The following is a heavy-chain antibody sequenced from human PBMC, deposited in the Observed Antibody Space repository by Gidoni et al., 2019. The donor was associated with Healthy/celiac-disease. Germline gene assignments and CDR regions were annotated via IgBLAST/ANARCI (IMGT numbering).Heavy chain of an antibody. CDR3: ARHPRYCSGGSCYRGGNWFDP. D-gene: IGHD2-15*01. CDR2: IYYSGRT. J-gene: IGHJ5*02. V-gene: IGHV4-39*01. CDR1: CGSISRSSYY. Sequence: QLQLQESGPGLVKPSETLSLTCTVLCGSISRSSYYWGGIRQPPGKGLEWIGSIYYSGRTYYNPALKSRVTISVDTSKNQFSLKLSSVTAADTAVYYCARHPRYCSGGSCYRGGNWFDPWGQGTLVTVSS.